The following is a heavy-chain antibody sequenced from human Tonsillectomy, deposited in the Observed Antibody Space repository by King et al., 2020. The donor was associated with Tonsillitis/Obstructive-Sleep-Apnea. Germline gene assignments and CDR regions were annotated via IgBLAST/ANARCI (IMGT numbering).Heavy chain of an antibody. Sequence: QLVQSGAEVKKPGESLRISCKGFGYSFSSYWINWVRQMPGKGLEWMGRIDPSDSYTNYSPSFQGHVTFSVDKSISTAYLQWSSLRASDTAMYYCARGEIGYDFAFDIWGQGTMVTVSS. CDR2: IDPSDSYT. CDR3: ARGEIGYDFAFDI. D-gene: IGHD3-3*01. CDR1: GYSFSSYW. J-gene: IGHJ3*02. V-gene: IGHV5-10-1*01.